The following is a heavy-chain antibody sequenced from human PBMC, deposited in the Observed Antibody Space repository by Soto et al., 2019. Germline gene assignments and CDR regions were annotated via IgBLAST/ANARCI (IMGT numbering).Heavy chain of an antibody. CDR3: ARERGPTVTTYYYGMDV. CDR1: GGSISSGDYY. D-gene: IGHD4-17*01. Sequence: QVQLQESGPGLVKPSQTLSLTCTVSGGSISSGDYYWSWIRQPPGKGLEWIGYNYFSGSTYYNPSLKSRVTISVDTSKNQFSLKLSSVTAADTAVYYCARERGPTVTTYYYGMDVWGQGTTVTVSS. J-gene: IGHJ6*02. V-gene: IGHV4-30-4*01. CDR2: NYFSGST.